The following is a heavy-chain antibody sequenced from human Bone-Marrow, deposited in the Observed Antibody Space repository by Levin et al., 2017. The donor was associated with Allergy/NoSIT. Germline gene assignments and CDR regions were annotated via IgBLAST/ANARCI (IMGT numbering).Heavy chain of an antibody. J-gene: IGHJ4*02. V-gene: IGHV3-30*04. Sequence: PGGSLRLSCAASGFTFTTYSFHWVRQAPGRGLEWVAFVSYDGDNQYYADSVKGRFTISRDNSKNSLSLQMNSLRPEDTAVYYCARGGDYDTTGYLHIDLWGQGDLVTVSS. CDR2: VSYDGDNQ. CDR3: ARGGDYDTTGYLHIDL. D-gene: IGHD3-22*01. CDR1: GFTFTTYS.